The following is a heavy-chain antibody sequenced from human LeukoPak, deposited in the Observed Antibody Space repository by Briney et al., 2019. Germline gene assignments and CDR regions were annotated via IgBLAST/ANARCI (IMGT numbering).Heavy chain of an antibody. Sequence: PSETLSLTCTVSGYSISSGYYWGWIRQPPGKGLEWIGSIYHSGSTNYNPSLKSRVTISVDTSKNQFSLKLSSVTAADTAVYYCARTYSGYDADYWGQGTLVTVSS. CDR2: IYHSGST. D-gene: IGHD5-12*01. CDR1: GYSISSGYY. CDR3: ARTYSGYDADY. J-gene: IGHJ4*02. V-gene: IGHV4-38-2*02.